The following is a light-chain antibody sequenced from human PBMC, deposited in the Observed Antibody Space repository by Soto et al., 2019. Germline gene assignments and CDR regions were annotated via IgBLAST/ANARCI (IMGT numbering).Light chain of an antibody. V-gene: IGKV1-5*03. CDR1: QSISSS. J-gene: IGKJ1*01. Sequence: DIQMTQSPSTLSASVGDRVTITCRASQSISSSLAWYQQKPGKAPKLLIYRASNLQSGVPSRFSGSGSGTEFTLTITSLQPDDFATYYCQQYNNWPRTFGQGTKVDIK. CDR3: QQYNNWPRT. CDR2: RAS.